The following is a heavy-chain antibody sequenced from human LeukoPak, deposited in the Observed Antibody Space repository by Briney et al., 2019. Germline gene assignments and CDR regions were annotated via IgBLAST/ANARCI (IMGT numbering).Heavy chain of an antibody. CDR1: GYSISSGYY. V-gene: IGHV4-38-2*02. J-gene: IGHJ5*02. CDR3: AREGEDYYDISNNWFDP. Sequence: PSETLSLTCTVSGYSISSGYYWGWIRQPPGKGLEWIGSIYHSGSTYYNPSLKSRVTISVDTSKNQFSLKLSSVTAADTAVYYCAREGEDYYDISNNWFDPWGQGTLVTVSS. D-gene: IGHD3-9*01. CDR2: IYHSGST.